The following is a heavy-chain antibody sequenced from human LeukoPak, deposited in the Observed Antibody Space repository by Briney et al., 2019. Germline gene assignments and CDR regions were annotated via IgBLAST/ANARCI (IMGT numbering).Heavy chain of an antibody. CDR2: IYCSGST. CDR3: ARALAVAGRFYFDY. CDR1: GGSISSYY. D-gene: IGHD6-19*01. V-gene: IGHV4-59*01. J-gene: IGHJ4*02. Sequence: SETLSLTCTVSGGSISSYYWSWIRQPPGKGLEWIGYIYCSGSTNYNPSLKSRVTISVDTSKDQFSLKLSSVTAADTAVYYCARALAVAGRFYFDYWGQGTLVTVSS.